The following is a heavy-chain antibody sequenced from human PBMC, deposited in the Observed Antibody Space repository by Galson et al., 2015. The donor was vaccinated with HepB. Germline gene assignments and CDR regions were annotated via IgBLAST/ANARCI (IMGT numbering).Heavy chain of an antibody. V-gene: IGHV3-74*01. CDR2: INSAGSST. CDR1: RFTFSTYS. J-gene: IGHJ4*02. D-gene: IGHD6-19*01. CDR3: VRGTTDPSGWYMKWDY. Sequence: SLRLSCAASRFTFSTYSIHWVRKATGKGLVWVSRINSAGSSTAYADSVKGRFTISRDNAKSTLYVQMNSLRAEDTAVYYCVRGTTDPSGWYMKWDYWGQGTLVTVSS.